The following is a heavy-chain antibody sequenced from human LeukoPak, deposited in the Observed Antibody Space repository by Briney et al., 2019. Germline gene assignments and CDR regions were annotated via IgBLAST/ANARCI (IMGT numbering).Heavy chain of an antibody. Sequence: GRSLRLSCAAAGFSFSSYAMHCVRQAPGTGLEWVTRISNDGSNERYADSVKGPFTISRDNPKNTLYLQMNSLRAEDTAVYYCAKDSSSSNYYYGLDVWGQGTTVTVSS. J-gene: IGHJ6*02. CDR2: ISNDGSNE. D-gene: IGHD6-6*01. V-gene: IGHV3-30*18. CDR1: GFSFSSYA. CDR3: AKDSSSSNYYYGLDV.